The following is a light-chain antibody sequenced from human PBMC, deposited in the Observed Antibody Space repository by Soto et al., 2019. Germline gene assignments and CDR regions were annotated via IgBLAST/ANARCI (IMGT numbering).Light chain of an antibody. J-gene: IGLJ1*01. CDR1: SSDGGGNNY. Sequence: QSALTQPRSVSGSPGQSVNISCTGTSSDGGGNNYVSWYQQHPGKAPKLMIYDVSKRPSGVPDRFSGSKSGNTASLTISGLQAEDEADYYCCSHAGSYTFYVFGTGTKVTVL. CDR2: DVS. V-gene: IGLV2-11*01. CDR3: CSHAGSYTFYV.